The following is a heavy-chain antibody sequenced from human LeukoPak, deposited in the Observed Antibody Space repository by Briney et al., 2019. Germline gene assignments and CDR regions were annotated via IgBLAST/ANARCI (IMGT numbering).Heavy chain of an antibody. Sequence: SGGSLRLSCAASGFTFSSYAMSWVRQAPGKGLEWVSSISGSGGGTYYADSVKGRFTLSRDNSMNTLYLLMKSLRAEDTAVYYCAKDVESGRSADYWGQGTLGTVSS. CDR1: GFTFSSYA. V-gene: IGHV3-23*01. D-gene: IGHD3-10*01. J-gene: IGHJ4*02. CDR2: ISGSGGGT. CDR3: AKDVESGRSADY.